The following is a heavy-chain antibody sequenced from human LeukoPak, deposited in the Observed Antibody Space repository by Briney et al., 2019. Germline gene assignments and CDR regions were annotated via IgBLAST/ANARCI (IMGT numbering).Heavy chain of an antibody. V-gene: IGHV4-31*03. CDR3: ARGGFFGSGSLFDS. CDR2: IYYSGFT. CDR1: GGSVSSGAY. J-gene: IGHJ4*02. Sequence: SETLSLTCSVSGGSVSSGAYWTWIRQRPGKGLEWIGYIYYSGFTFYSPSLKHRLFISLDKSENQVSLKVNSVTAADTAVYYCARGGFFGSGSLFDSWGQGTLVTVSS. D-gene: IGHD3-10*01.